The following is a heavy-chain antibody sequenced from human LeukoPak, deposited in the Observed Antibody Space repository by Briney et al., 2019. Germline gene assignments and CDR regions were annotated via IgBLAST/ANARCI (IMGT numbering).Heavy chain of an antibody. Sequence: SETLSLTCTVSGGSINSYYWSWIRQPPGKGLEWVGYIYYSGSTNYKPSLKRRVTISVDTSKNQFSLKVSSVTAADTAVYYCASSRSSSGWSLIDYWGQGALVTVFS. CDR3: ASSRSSSGWSLIDY. CDR2: IYYSGST. CDR1: GGSINSYY. D-gene: IGHD6-19*01. V-gene: IGHV4-59*01. J-gene: IGHJ4*02.